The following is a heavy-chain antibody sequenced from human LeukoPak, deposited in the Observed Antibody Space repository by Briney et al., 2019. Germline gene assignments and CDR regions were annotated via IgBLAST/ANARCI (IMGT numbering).Heavy chain of an antibody. D-gene: IGHD3-10*01. CDR1: GFTFSSYA. V-gene: IGHV3-23*01. CDR3: AKEATLITMVRGVIRTYYFDY. CDR2: ISGSGGST. J-gene: IGHJ4*02. Sequence: GGSLRLSCAASGFTFSSYAMSWVRQAPGKGLEWVSAISGSGGSTYYADSVKGRFTTSRDNSKNTLYLQMNSLRAEDTAVYYCAKEATLITMVRGVIRTYYFDYRGQGTLVTVSS.